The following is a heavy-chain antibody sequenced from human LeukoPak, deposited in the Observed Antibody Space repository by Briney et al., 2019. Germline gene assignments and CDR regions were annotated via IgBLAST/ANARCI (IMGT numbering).Heavy chain of an antibody. Sequence: ASVKVSCKASGYTFTSYAMHWVRQAPGQRLEWMGWINAGNGNTKYSQKFQGRVTITRDTSASTAYMELSSLRSEDTAVYYCARSGSCSWHYYYYGMDVWGQGTTVTVSS. CDR3: ARSGSCSWHYYYYGMDV. V-gene: IGHV1-3*01. CDR1: GYTFTSYA. J-gene: IGHJ6*02. D-gene: IGHD1-26*01. CDR2: INAGNGNT.